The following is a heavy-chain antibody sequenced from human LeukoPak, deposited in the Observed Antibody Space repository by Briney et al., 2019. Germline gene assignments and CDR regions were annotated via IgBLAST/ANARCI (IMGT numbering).Heavy chain of an antibody. CDR2: INHSGST. Sequence: SETLSLTCAVYGGSFSGYYWSWIRQPPGKGLEWIGEINHSGSTNYNPSLKSRVTISVDTSKNQFSLKLSSVTAADTAVYYCVRRVRYFGQNDYWGQGTLVTVSS. V-gene: IGHV4-34*01. CDR1: GGSFSGYY. J-gene: IGHJ4*02. CDR3: VRRVRYFGQNDY. D-gene: IGHD3-9*01.